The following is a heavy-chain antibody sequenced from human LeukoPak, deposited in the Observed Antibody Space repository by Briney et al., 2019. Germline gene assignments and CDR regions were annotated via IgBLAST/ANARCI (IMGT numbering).Heavy chain of an antibody. CDR3: ARDKGYYDSSGYLYDAFDI. Sequence: SQTLSLTCTVSGGSISSVSYYWSWIRQPAGKGLEWIGRIYTSGSANYIPSLKTRVTISVDTSKNQFSLKLSSVTAADTAVYYCARDKGYYDSSGYLYDAFDIWGQGTMVTVSS. D-gene: IGHD3-22*01. CDR2: IYTSGSA. V-gene: IGHV4-61*02. CDR1: GGSISSVSYY. J-gene: IGHJ3*02.